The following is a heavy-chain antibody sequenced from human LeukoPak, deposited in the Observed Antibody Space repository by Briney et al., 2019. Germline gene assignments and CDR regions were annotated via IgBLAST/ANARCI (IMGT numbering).Heavy chain of an antibody. Sequence: GGSLRLSCAASEFTFSDYAMNWVRQAPGIGLEWVANIKQDGSEKYYVDSVRGRFTISRDNAKNSLYLQMNSLRAEDTAVYYCARDLGGGLWPNAFDIWGQGTMVSVSS. CDR3: ARDLGGGLWPNAFDI. D-gene: IGHD3-16*01. J-gene: IGHJ3*02. V-gene: IGHV3-7*05. CDR1: EFTFSDYA. CDR2: IKQDGSEK.